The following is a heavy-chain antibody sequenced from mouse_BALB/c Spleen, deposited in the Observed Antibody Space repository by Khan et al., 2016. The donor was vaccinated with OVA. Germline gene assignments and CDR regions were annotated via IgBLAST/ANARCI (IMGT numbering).Heavy chain of an antibody. CDR3: AREDYYGSDPHAMDY. D-gene: IGHD1-1*01. Sequence: QVQLKESGPGLVAPSQSLSITCTVSGFSLTSYGVHWVRQPPGKGLEWLGLIWADRSTNYNSATLSRLTISKDNSKSHVFLKMNSMQADDTGIYYCAREDYYGSDPHAMDYWGQGISVIVSS. CDR2: IWADRST. V-gene: IGHV2-9*02. CDR1: GFSLTSYG. J-gene: IGHJ4*01.